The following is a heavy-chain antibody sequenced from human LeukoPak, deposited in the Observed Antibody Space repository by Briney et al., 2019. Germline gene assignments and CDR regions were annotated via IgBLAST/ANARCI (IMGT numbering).Heavy chain of an antibody. D-gene: IGHD5-18*01. CDR3: ASGDTAMALLEY. Sequence: PGGSLRLSCAASGFTVSTNYMSWVRQAPGKGLEWVSVIYSGASTYYADSVKGRFTISRDNSKNTPYLQMNSLRAEDTAVYYCASGDTAMALLEYWGQGTLVTVSS. CDR1: GFTVSTNY. J-gene: IGHJ4*02. CDR2: IYSGAST. V-gene: IGHV3-66*01.